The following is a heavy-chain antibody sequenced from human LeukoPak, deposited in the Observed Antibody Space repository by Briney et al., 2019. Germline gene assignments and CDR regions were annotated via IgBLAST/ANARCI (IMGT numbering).Heavy chain of an antibody. CDR3: ARRRGWKQQLVYFDY. Sequence: PSETLSLTCTVSGGSISSHYWSWIRQPPGKGLEWIGYLFHSGTRRYNPSLRSRVTISADTTKNQIFLTLNSTTAADTAVYYCARRRGWKQQLVYFDYWGQGTLASVSS. J-gene: IGHJ4*02. V-gene: IGHV4-59*08. D-gene: IGHD1-1*01. CDR2: LFHSGTR. CDR1: GGSISSHY.